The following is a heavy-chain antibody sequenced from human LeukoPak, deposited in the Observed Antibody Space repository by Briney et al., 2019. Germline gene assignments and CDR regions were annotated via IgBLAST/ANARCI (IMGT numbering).Heavy chain of an antibody. CDR3: ARLRNKYDTTGYYPFDY. D-gene: IGHD3-22*01. V-gene: IGHV4-59*08. Sequence: PSKTLSLTCTVSGGSISGYYWSWIRQPPVKGLEWIGYIYYSGGTNYNPSLKSRVTILVDTSKNQFSLKLTSVTAADTAVYHCARLRNKYDTTGYYPFDYWGQGTLVTVSS. CDR2: IYYSGGT. CDR1: GGSISGYY. J-gene: IGHJ4*02.